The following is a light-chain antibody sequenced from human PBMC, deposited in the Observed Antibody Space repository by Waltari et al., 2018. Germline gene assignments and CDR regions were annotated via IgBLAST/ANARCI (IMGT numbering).Light chain of an antibody. Sequence: DIQLPQSPSTLSPSVRDRVTITCRASHSISTWLAWYQQKPGKAPKLLIYEASSLENGVPSRFSGSGSGTEFTLTISSLQPDDFATYYCQQFNTYPIPFGRGTKVDIK. CDR3: QQFNTYPIP. CDR1: HSISTW. CDR2: EAS. J-gene: IGKJ3*01. V-gene: IGKV1-5*03.